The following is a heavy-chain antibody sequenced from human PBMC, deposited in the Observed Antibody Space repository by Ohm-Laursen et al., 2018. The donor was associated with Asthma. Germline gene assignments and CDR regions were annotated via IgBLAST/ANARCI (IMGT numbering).Heavy chain of an antibody. CDR3: ARSGTYYDILTGYYFDY. V-gene: IGHV3-7*03. CDR2: IKQDGSEK. J-gene: IGHJ4*02. Sequence: SLRLSCAASGFTFSSYWMSWVRQAPGKGLEWVANIKQDGSEKYYVDSVKGRFTISRDNAKNSLYLQMNSLRAEDTAVYYCARSGTYYDILTGYYFDYWGQGTLVTVSS. CDR1: GFTFSSYW. D-gene: IGHD3-9*01.